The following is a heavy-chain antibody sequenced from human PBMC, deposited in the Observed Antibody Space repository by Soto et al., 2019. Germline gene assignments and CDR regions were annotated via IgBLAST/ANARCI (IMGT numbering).Heavy chain of an antibody. J-gene: IGHJ4*02. Sequence: QVQLQESGPGLVKPSQTLSLICTVSGGSINNGDYYWTWIRQHPGKGLEWIGFLHDSGSTYYNSSRKSRATISVDTSKNHFSLQLTSVTAADTAMYYCARHGGSGPTRDYFSYWGQGILVTVSS. D-gene: IGHD2-15*01. CDR2: LHDSGST. CDR1: GGSINNGDYY. V-gene: IGHV4-31*03. CDR3: ARHGGSGPTRDYFSY.